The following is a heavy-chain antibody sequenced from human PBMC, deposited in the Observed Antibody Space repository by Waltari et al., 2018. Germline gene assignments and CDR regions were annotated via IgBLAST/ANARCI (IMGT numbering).Heavy chain of an antibody. J-gene: IGHJ4*02. V-gene: IGHV4-38-2*01. CDR3: ARGSPPHVRAAGVDY. CDR2: IYHSGST. CDR1: GYSLSSGLY. Sequence: QVQLQESGPGLVKPSETLSLTCALSGYSLSSGLYWRVIRQPPGKGLEWIGSIYHSGSTYYNPSLKSRVTISVDTSKNQFSLKLSSVTAADTAVYYCARGSPPHVRAAGVDYWGQGTLVTVSS. D-gene: IGHD6-19*01.